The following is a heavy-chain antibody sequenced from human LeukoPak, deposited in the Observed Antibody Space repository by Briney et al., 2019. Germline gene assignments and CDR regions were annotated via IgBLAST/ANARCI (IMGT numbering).Heavy chain of an antibody. Sequence: ASVKVSCKASGYTFTGYYMHWVRQAPGQGLEWMGWINPNSGGTNYAQKFQGRVTMTRDTSISTAYMELSRLRSDDTAVYYCARGQYLAAAALFDYWGQGTLVTVSS. CDR1: GYTFTGYY. CDR3: ARGQYLAAAALFDY. CDR2: INPNSGGT. D-gene: IGHD6-13*01. J-gene: IGHJ4*02. V-gene: IGHV1-2*02.